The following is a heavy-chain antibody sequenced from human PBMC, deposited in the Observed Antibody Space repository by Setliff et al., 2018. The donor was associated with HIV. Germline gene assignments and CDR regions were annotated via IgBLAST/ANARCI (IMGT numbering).Heavy chain of an antibody. CDR3: ATEGLEKLAIFDH. CDR1: GVSMRTHY. V-gene: IGHV4-59*11. CDR2: VLYSSNT. D-gene: IGHD6-19*01. J-gene: IGHJ4*02. Sequence: KPSETLSLTCNVSGVSMRTHYWSWVRMPPGKRLEWIGYVLYSSNTNYNPSFKSRVTVSLDEAKNQFSRTLKSVTSADTAFYYCATEGLEKLAIFDHWGLGILVTVS.